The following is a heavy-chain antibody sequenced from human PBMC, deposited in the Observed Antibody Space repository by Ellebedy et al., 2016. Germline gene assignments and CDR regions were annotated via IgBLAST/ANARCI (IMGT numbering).Heavy chain of an antibody. CDR1: GFTFSTYG. CDR3: AKGGWLEY. D-gene: IGHD6-19*01. V-gene: IGHV3-23*01. CDR2: ISGSVNNT. Sequence: GGSLRLSCAASGFTFSTYGMTWVRQAPGKGLEWVSGISGSVNNTYYADSVKDRFTISRDNSKNTLYLQMNSLRAEDTAVYYCAKGGWLEYWGQGTLITVSS. J-gene: IGHJ4*02.